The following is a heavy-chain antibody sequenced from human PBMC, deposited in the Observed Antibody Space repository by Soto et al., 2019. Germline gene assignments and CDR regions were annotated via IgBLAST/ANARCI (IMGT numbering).Heavy chain of an antibody. J-gene: IGHJ5*02. V-gene: IGHV4-34*01. Sequence: QVQLQQWGAGLLKPSETLSLTCAVYGGSFSGYYWSWIRQPPGKGLEWIGEINHSGSTNYNPSLKSRVTISVDTSKNQFSLKLSSVTAADTAVYYCARRQQLSLIRKSKPHQKANWFDPWGQGTLVTVSS. D-gene: IGHD6-13*01. CDR2: INHSGST. CDR3: ARRQQLSLIRKSKPHQKANWFDP. CDR1: GGSFSGYY.